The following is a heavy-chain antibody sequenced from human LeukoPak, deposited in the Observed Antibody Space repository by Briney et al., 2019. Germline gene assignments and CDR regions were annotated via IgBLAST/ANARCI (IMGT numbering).Heavy chain of an antibody. CDR2: ISSSISYI. J-gene: IGHJ4*02. CDR3: ARGGFGYGTY. CDR1: GFTFSSYS. Sequence: GGSLRLSCAASGFTFSSYSMNWVRQAPGKGLEWVSSISSSISYIYYADSVKGRFTISRDNAKSSLYLQMNSLRAADTAVYYCARGGFGYGTYWGQGTLVTVSS. D-gene: IGHD5-18*01. V-gene: IGHV3-21*01.